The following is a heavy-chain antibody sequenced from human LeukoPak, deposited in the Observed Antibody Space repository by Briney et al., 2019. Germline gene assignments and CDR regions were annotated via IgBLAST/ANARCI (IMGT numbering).Heavy chain of an antibody. D-gene: IGHD2-15*01. CDR2: ISTSSSYI. Sequence: PGGSLRLSCAASGFTFRSYSMNWVRQAPGGGLEWVSSISTSSSYIYYADSVRGRFTISRDNAKNSLYLQMNSLRAEDTAVYSCARGADGVSSNSRGWFDPWGQGTLVTVSS. CDR1: GFTFRSYS. V-gene: IGHV3-21*01. J-gene: IGHJ5*02. CDR3: ARGADGVSSNSRGWFDP.